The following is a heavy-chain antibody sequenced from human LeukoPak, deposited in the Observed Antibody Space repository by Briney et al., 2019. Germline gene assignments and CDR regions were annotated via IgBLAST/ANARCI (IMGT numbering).Heavy chain of an antibody. V-gene: IGHV3-23*01. CDR2: ISGSGGST. D-gene: IGHD2-15*01. Sequence: PGGSLRLSCAASGFTFSSYAMSWVRQAPGKGLEWVSAISGSGGSTYYADPVKGRFTISRDNSKNTLYLQMNSLRAEDTAVYYCAKAPYCSGGSCYHDAFDIWGQGTMVTVSS. CDR3: AKAPYCSGGSCYHDAFDI. J-gene: IGHJ3*02. CDR1: GFTFSSYA.